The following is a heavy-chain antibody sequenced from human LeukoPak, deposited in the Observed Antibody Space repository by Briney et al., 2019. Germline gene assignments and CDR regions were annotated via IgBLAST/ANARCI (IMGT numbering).Heavy chain of an antibody. CDR3: ARDYGSHGEYFDY. Sequence: PGGSLRLSCAASGFTFSIYNMNWVRQAPGKGLEWVSYISSTGNTIYYADSVKGRFTISRDNAKNSLSLQMNSLRDEDAAAYYCARDYGSHGEYFDYWGQGTLVTVSS. J-gene: IGHJ4*02. V-gene: IGHV3-48*02. CDR2: ISSTGNTI. D-gene: IGHD4-17*01. CDR1: GFTFSIYN.